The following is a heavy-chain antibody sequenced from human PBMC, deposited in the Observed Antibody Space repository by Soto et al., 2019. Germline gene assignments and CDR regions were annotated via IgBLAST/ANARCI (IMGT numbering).Heavy chain of an antibody. CDR2: TESNGDKT. CDR3: ARAHPRGRYFDWLIFPLGY. D-gene: IGHD3-9*01. V-gene: IGHV3-64*04. CDR1: GFTFSSYF. J-gene: IGHJ4*02. Sequence: GGSLRLSCSASGFTFSSYFMHWVRQTPGKRQEYVSSTESNGDKTYYADSVRGRFTISRDDAKSNVYLEMNDVRPEDTALYYCARAHPRGRYFDWLIFPLGYWGRGAQVTVSS.